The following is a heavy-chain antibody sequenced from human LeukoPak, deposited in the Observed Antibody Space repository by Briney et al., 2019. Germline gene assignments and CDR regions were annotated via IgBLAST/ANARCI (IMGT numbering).Heavy chain of an antibody. J-gene: IGHJ4*02. V-gene: IGHV4-59*08. CDR3: ARVGPDY. CDR1: GGSISSYY. D-gene: IGHD1-26*01. Sequence: KPSETLSLTCTVSGGSISSYYWSWIRQPPGKGLEWIGSIHHSGSTFYNPSLKSRVTISLDTSKNQFALKLTSVTAADTAVYYCARVGPDYWGQGTLVTVSS. CDR2: IHHSGST.